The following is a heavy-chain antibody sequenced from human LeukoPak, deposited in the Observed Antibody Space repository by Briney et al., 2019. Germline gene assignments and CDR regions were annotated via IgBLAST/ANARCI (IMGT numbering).Heavy chain of an antibody. V-gene: IGHV3-30*18. CDR1: GFSFRNYV. CDR3: AKDASGWYPNYYGLDV. Sequence: GGSLRLSCAASGFSFRNYVMHWVRQAPGRGLEWVAVISYDGSNEYYADSVKGRVTVSRDNSKNTLFLQMNSLRPEDTAVYYCAKDASGWYPNYYGLDVWGQGTTVTVSS. D-gene: IGHD6-19*01. J-gene: IGHJ6*02. CDR2: ISYDGSNE.